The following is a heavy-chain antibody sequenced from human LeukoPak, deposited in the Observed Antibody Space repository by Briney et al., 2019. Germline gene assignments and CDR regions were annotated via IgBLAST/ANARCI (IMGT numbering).Heavy chain of an antibody. Sequence: PGGSLRLSCAASGFTFSSYGMHWVRQAPGKGLEWVAVIWYDGSNKYYADSVKGRFTISRDNSKNTLYLQMNRLRAEDTAVYYCARDRGYSYGSSYYYYGMDVWGQGTTVTVSS. D-gene: IGHD5-18*01. V-gene: IGHV3-33*01. CDR3: ARDRGYSYGSSYYYYGMDV. CDR2: IWYDGSNK. CDR1: GFTFSSYG. J-gene: IGHJ6*02.